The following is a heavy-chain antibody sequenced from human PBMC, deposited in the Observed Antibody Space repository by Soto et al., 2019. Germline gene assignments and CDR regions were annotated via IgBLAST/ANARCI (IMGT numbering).Heavy chain of an antibody. Sequence: ASVKVSCKASGYTFTTYDINWVRQATGQRLEWMGWINAGNGDTMYSQKFQNRVTITRDTSASTAYMELSNLRSEDSAVYYCAKDKSPDGIWDIDYWGQGTLVTVSS. J-gene: IGHJ4*02. CDR3: AKDKSPDGIWDIDY. V-gene: IGHV1-3*01. CDR2: INAGNGDT. D-gene: IGHD1-26*01. CDR1: GYTFTTYD.